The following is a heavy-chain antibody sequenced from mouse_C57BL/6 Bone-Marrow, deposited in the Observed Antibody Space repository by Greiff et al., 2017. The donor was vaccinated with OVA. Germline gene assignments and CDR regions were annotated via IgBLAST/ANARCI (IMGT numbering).Heavy chain of an antibody. CDR1: GFTFSSYG. Sequence: DVQLVESGGDLVKPGGSLKLSCAASGFTFSSYGMSWVRQTPDKRLEWVATISSGGSYTYYPDSVKGRFTISRDNAKNTLYLQMSSLKSEDTAMYYCARHPTYYGSSYDYFDYWGQGTTLTVSS. D-gene: IGHD1-1*01. V-gene: IGHV5-6*01. CDR2: ISSGGSYT. CDR3: ARHPTYYGSSYDYFDY. J-gene: IGHJ2*01.